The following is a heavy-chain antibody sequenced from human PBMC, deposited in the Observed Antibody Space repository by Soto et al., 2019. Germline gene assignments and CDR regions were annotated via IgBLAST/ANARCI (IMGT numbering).Heavy chain of an antibody. Sequence: QLQLQESGPGLVKPSETLSLTCTVSGGSISSSSYYWGWIRQPPGKGLEWIGSIYYSGSTYYNPYLRSRATMTVDASKNQCSLKRSSVTAADTAVYYCARLDRWLRKDTYYFDFWGQGTLVTVSS. J-gene: IGHJ4*02. V-gene: IGHV4-39*01. CDR2: IYYSGST. D-gene: IGHD6-19*01. CDR3: ARLDRWLRKDTYYFDF. CDR1: GGSISSSSYY.